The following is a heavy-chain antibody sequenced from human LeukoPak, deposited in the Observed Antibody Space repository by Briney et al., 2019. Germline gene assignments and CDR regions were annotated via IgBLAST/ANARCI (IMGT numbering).Heavy chain of an antibody. V-gene: IGHV3-64D*06. CDR2: ISSNGGST. CDR3: VKDSASYYYGSGSPWFDP. D-gene: IGHD3-10*01. J-gene: IGHJ5*02. CDR1: GFTFSHFA. Sequence: PGGSLRLSCSASGFTFSHFAMHWVRQAPGKGLEYVSGISSNGGSTYDADSVKGRFTISRDNSKNTLYIQMSSPRAEDTAVHYCVKDSASYYYGSGSPWFDPWGQGTLVTVSS.